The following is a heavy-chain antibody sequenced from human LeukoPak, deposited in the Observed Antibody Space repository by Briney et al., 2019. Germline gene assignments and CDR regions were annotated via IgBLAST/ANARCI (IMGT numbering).Heavy chain of an antibody. CDR3: ARVGGGNYYYYGMDV. J-gene: IGHJ6*02. CDR1: GGSISNYY. V-gene: IGHV4-59*08. D-gene: IGHD2-15*01. Sequence: SETLSFTCSVYGGSISNYYWTWIRQPPGKGLEWIGNIFHSGSTKYNPSLKSRVTISLDTSKIQFSLKLTSVTAADTAVYYCARVGGGNYYYYGMDVWGQGTTVTVSS. CDR2: IFHSGST.